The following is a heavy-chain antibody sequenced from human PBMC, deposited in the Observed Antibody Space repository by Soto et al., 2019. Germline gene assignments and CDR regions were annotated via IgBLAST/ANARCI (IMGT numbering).Heavy chain of an antibody. CDR1: SGVHY. J-gene: IGHJ5*02. V-gene: IGHV4-30-4*08. CDR3: ARLEQQLTWFDP. D-gene: IGHD6-13*01. Sequence: SGVHYWSWIRQLPGKGLEWIGYIFYSGPTYYNPSLKSRVTISVDTSKNQFSLKLSSVTAADTAVYYCARLEQQLTWFDPWGQGTLVTVSS. CDR2: IFYSGPT.